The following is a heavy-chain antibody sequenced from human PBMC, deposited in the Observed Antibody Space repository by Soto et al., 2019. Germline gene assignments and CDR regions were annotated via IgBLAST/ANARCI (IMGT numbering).Heavy chain of an antibody. CDR2: ISYDGSNK. V-gene: IGHV3-30-3*01. CDR3: ARDPDYYDSDAFDI. CDR1: GFTFSSYA. D-gene: IGHD3-22*01. Sequence: QVPLVESGGGVVQPGRSLRLSCAASGFTFSSYAMHWVRQAPGKGLEWVAVISYDGSNKYYADSVKGRFTISRDNSKNTLYLQMNSLRAEDTAVYYCARDPDYYDSDAFDIWGQGTMVTVSS. J-gene: IGHJ3*02.